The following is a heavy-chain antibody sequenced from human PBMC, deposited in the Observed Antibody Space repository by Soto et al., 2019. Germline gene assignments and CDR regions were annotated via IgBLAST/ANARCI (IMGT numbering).Heavy chain of an antibody. V-gene: IGHV4-30-4*01. Sequence: SETLSLTCTVSGGSISSGDYYWSWIRQPPGKGLEWIGYIYYSGSTYYNPSLKSRVTISVDTSKNQFSLKLSSVTAADTAVYYCARDLPLDDFWSGYYGTDVWGQGTTVTVSS. J-gene: IGHJ6*02. CDR3: ARDLPLDDFWSGYYGTDV. CDR2: IYYSGST. CDR1: GGSISSGDYY. D-gene: IGHD3-3*01.